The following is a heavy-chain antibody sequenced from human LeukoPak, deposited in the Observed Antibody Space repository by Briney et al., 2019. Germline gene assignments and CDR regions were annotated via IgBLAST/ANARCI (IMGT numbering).Heavy chain of an antibody. CDR2: ISGSGSTI. CDR3: ASRKWELIY. V-gene: IGHV3-11*01. CDR1: GFAFSDYY. D-gene: IGHD1-26*01. J-gene: IGHJ4*02. Sequence: GGSLRLSCAASGFAFSDYYMGWISQAPGKGLEWVSYISGSGSTIFHADSVKGRFTISRDNAKNSLYLQMNSLRAEDTAVYYCASRKWELIYWGQGTLVTVSS.